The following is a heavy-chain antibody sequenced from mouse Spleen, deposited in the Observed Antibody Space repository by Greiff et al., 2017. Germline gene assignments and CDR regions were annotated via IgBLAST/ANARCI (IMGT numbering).Heavy chain of an antibody. CDR2: ISSGGSYT. CDR1: GFTFSSYG. V-gene: IGHV5-6*02. J-gene: IGHJ2*01. Sequence: EVKLMESGGDLVKPGGSLKLSCAASGFTFSSYGMSWVRQTPDKRLEWVATISSGGSYTYYPDSVKGRFTISRDNAKNTLYLQMSSLKSEDTAMYYCARRGREAYFDYWGQGTTLTVSS. CDR3: ARRGREAYFDY. D-gene: IGHD3-3*01.